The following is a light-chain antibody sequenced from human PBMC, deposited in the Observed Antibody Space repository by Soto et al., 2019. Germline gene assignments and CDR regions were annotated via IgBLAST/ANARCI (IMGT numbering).Light chain of an antibody. Sequence: DIQMTQSPSSLSASVGDRVTITCRASQGISNYLAWYQQKPGKVPKLLIYAASTLQSGVPSRFSGSGSGTDFTLTISSPQPEDVATYYSQKYNSAPLTFDGGTKVEIK. J-gene: IGKJ4*01. CDR3: QKYNSAPLT. CDR2: AAS. CDR1: QGISNY. V-gene: IGKV1-27*01.